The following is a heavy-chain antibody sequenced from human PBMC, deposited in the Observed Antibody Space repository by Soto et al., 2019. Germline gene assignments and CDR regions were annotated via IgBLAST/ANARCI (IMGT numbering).Heavy chain of an antibody. D-gene: IGHD3-10*01. J-gene: IGHJ3*02. CDR1: GFTLSTYS. Sequence: GGSLRLSCAASGFTLSTYSMNWVRQAPGKGLEWVSYISSSSSTIYYADSVKGRFTISRDNAKNSLYLQTNSLRDEDTAVYYCARERDGHSYDAFDIWGQGTMVTVSS. CDR2: ISSSSSTI. V-gene: IGHV3-48*02. CDR3: ARERDGHSYDAFDI.